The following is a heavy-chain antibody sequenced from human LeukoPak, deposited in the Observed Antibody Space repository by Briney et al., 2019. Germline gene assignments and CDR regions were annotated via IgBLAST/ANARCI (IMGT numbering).Heavy chain of an antibody. Sequence: ASVKVSCKASGGTFSSYAISWVRQAPGQGLEWMGRIIPILGIANYAQKFQGRVTITADKSTSTAYMELSSLRSEDTAVYYCARESSSGWYVYWGQGTLVTVSS. V-gene: IGHV1-69*04. CDR2: IIPILGIA. CDR3: ARESSSGWYVY. J-gene: IGHJ4*02. CDR1: GGTFSSYA. D-gene: IGHD6-19*01.